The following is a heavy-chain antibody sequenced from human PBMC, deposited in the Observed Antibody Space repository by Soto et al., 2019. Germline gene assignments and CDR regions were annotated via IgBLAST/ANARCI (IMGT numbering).Heavy chain of an antibody. Sequence: GGSLRLSCAASGFTFSNAWVNWVRQAPGKGLEWVGRIKSKTDGGTTDYAAPVKGRFTISRDDSKNTLYLQMNSLKTEDTAVYYCTTPEYYYDSSGYPTIGYYYYYYGMDVWGQGTTVTVSS. CDR3: TTPEYYYDSSGYPTIGYYYYYYGMDV. D-gene: IGHD3-22*01. V-gene: IGHV3-15*07. CDR2: IKSKTDGGTT. J-gene: IGHJ6*02. CDR1: GFTFSNAW.